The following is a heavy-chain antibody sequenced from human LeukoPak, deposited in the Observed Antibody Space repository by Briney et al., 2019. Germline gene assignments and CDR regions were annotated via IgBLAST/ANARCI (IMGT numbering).Heavy chain of an antibody. CDR3: ARHRYYGSGSYYRYYFDY. Sequence: PSETLSLTCTVSGGSISRSSYYWGWIRQPPGKGLEWIGSIYYSGSTYYNPSLKSRVTISVDTSKNQFSLKLSSVTAADTAVYYCARHRYYGSGSYYRYYFDYWGQGTLVTVSS. V-gene: IGHV4-39*01. D-gene: IGHD3-10*01. CDR1: GGSISRSSYY. J-gene: IGHJ4*02. CDR2: IYYSGST.